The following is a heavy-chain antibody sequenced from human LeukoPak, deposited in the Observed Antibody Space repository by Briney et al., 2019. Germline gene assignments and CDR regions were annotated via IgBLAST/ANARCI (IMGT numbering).Heavy chain of an antibody. V-gene: IGHV4-38-2*02. CDR1: GYSISSGYY. Sequence: PSETLSLTCTVSGYSISSGYYWGWIRQPPGKGLEWIGSIYHSGSTYYNPSLKSRLTISVDTSMNQFSLKLSSVTAADTAVYYCARYYLQWLARSTNWFDPWGQGTLVTVSS. CDR2: IYHSGST. D-gene: IGHD6-19*01. J-gene: IGHJ5*02. CDR3: ARYYLQWLARSTNWFDP.